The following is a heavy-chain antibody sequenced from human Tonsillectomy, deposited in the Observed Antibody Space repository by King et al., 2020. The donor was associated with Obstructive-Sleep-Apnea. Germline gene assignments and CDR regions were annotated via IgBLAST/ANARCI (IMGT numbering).Heavy chain of an antibody. Sequence: QLQESGPGLVKPSETLSLTCTVSGGSITSSNNYWGWIRQPPGKGLEWIGNIYYSGKTYYNPSHKSRVTISVDTSTNQFSLKLRSVTAAATAVYYCARERAGGTTWFDPWGQGTLVTVSS. J-gene: IGHJ5*02. CDR2: IYYSGKT. D-gene: IGHD6-13*01. V-gene: IGHV4-39*07. CDR3: ARERAGGTTWFDP. CDR1: GGSITSSNNY.